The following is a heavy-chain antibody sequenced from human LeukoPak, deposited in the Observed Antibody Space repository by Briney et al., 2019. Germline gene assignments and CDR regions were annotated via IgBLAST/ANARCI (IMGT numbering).Heavy chain of an antibody. CDR1: GFTFSSYG. D-gene: IGHD3-22*01. Sequence: GGSLRLSCAASGFTFSSYGMHWVRQAPGKGLEWVAFIRYDGSDKYYADSVKGRFILSRDNSRNTLSLEMNSLRAEDTAVYYCAKDRYYDSSGYLDYWGQGTLVTVSS. J-gene: IGHJ4*02. V-gene: IGHV3-30*02. CDR2: IRYDGSDK. CDR3: AKDRYYDSSGYLDY.